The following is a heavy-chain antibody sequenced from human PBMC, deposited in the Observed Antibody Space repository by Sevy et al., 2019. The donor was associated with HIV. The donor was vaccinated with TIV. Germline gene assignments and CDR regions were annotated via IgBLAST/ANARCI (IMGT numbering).Heavy chain of an antibody. V-gene: IGHV3-33*01. J-gene: IGHJ4*02. CDR1: GFTFSNYG. Sequence: GGSLRLSCAASGFTFSNYGMHWVRQAPGKGLEWVAAIFFDGNIKYYEDSVKGRFTIFRDNSKNTQYLQMNSLRAEDTAIYYCARESPSDRYLDSWGQGTLVTVSS. CDR3: ARESPSDRYLDS. CDR2: IFFDGNIK. D-gene: IGHD2-21*02.